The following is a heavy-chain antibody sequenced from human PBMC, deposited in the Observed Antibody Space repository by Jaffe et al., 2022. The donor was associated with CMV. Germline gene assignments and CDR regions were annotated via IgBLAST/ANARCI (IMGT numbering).Heavy chain of an antibody. J-gene: IGHJ3*02. Sequence: QVQLQQWGAGLLKPSETLSLTCAVYGGSFSGYYWSWIRQPPGKGLEWIGEINHSGSTNYNPSLKSRVTISVDTSKNQFSLKLSSVTAADTAVYYCARVRLIWGLRFPRMDAFDIWGQGTMVTVSS. D-gene: IGHD5-12*01. CDR1: GGSFSGYY. V-gene: IGHV4-34*01. CDR3: ARVRLIWGLRFPRMDAFDI. CDR2: INHSGST.